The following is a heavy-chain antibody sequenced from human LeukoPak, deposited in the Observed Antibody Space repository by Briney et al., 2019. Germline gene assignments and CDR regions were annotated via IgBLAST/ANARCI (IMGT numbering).Heavy chain of an antibody. V-gene: IGHV3-30*02. D-gene: IGHD2-2*01. CDR2: IRYDGSNK. CDR1: GFTFSSYG. J-gene: IGHJ4*02. CDR3: AKDRRYCSSTSCMAIDY. Sequence: GGSLRLSCAASGFTFSSYGMHWVRQAPGKGLEWVAFIRYDGSNKYYADSVKGRFTISRDNSKNTLYLQMNSLSAEDTAVYYCAKDRRYCSSTSCMAIDYWGQGTLVTVSS.